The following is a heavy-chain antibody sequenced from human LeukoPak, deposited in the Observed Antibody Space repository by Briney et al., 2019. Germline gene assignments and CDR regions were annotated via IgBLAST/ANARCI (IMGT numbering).Heavy chain of an antibody. Sequence: SETLSLTCAVYGGSFSGYYWSWIRQPPGKGLEWIGEINHSGSTNYNPSLKSRVTISVDTSKNQFSLKLSSVTAADTAVYYCTRGRGMDVWGQGTTVTVSS. CDR2: INHSGST. V-gene: IGHV4-34*01. J-gene: IGHJ6*02. CDR3: TRGRGMDV. CDR1: GGSFSGYY.